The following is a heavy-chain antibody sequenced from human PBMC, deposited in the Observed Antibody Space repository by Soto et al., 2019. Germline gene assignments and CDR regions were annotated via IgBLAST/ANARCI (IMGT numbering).Heavy chain of an antibody. CDR2: IHSDGSTT. J-gene: IGHJ3*01. Sequence: EVQLVESEGGLVQRGGSLRLSCAASGFTFNYYWMHWVRQAPGQGLVWVSHIHSDGSTTTYADSVKGRFTISRDNAKNPLHLQMNSLRAEDTAVYYCVRGDKGGFDLWGQGTTVTVSS. CDR3: VRGDKGGFDL. V-gene: IGHV3-74*01. D-gene: IGHD2-21*02. CDR1: GFTFNYYW.